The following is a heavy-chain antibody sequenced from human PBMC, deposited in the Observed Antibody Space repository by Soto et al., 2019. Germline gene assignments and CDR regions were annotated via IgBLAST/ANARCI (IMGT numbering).Heavy chain of an antibody. Sequence: QVQLVESGGGVVQPGRSLRLSCAASGFAFSSYAMHWVRQAPGKGLEWVAVISYDGSNKYYADSVKGRFTISRDNSKNTLYLQMNSLSAEDTAVYYCARDSREDFDDSSVRYYYYYGMDVWGQGTTVTVSS. D-gene: IGHD3-22*01. CDR1: GFAFSSYA. CDR3: ARDSREDFDDSSVRYYYYYGMDV. V-gene: IGHV3-30-3*01. J-gene: IGHJ6*02. CDR2: ISYDGSNK.